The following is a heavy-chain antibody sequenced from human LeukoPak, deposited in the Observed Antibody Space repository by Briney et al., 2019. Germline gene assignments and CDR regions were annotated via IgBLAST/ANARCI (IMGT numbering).Heavy chain of an antibody. D-gene: IGHD3-22*01. J-gene: IGHJ4*02. V-gene: IGHV1-2*02. CDR3: ARDENYDSSGYLFDY. CDR1: GYTFTGYY. Sequence: ASVKVSCKASGYTFTGYYIHWVRQAPGQGLEWVGWIIPNSGGTNYAQKFQGRVTMTRDTSISTAYMELSRLRSDDTAVYYCARDENYDSSGYLFDYWGQGTLVTASS. CDR2: IIPNSGGT.